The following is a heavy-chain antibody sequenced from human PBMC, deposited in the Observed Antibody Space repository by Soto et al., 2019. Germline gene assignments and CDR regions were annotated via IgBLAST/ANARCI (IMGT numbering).Heavy chain of an antibody. V-gene: IGHV1-3*01. D-gene: IGHD1-1*01. CDR1: GYTFTSYA. CDR2: INAGNGNT. J-gene: IGHJ5*02. Sequence: ASVKVSCKASGYTFTSYAMHWVRQAPGQRLEWMGWINAGNGNTKYSQKFQGRVTITRDTSASTAYMELSSLRSEDTAVYYCARDSGYELERRINWFDPWGQGTLVTVSS. CDR3: ARDSGYELERRINWFDP.